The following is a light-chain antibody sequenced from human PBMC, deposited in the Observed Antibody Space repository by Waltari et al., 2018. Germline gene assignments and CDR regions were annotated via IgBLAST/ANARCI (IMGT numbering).Light chain of an antibody. CDR2: WAS. CDR1: QSVFYSSKNKYY. Sequence: DIVMAQSPDSLAVSLGERATVNCKSSQSVFYSSKNKYYLAWYQQKPGQPPKLSINWASTRAAGFPDRFSGRGSGTDFTLTISSLQAEDVADYYCQQYHSIPLTFGGGTKVEIK. V-gene: IGKV4-1*01. CDR3: QQYHSIPLT. J-gene: IGKJ4*01.